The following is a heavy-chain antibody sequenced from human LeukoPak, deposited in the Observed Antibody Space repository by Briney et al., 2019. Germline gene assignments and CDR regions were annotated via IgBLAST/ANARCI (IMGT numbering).Heavy chain of an antibody. V-gene: IGHV3-23*01. D-gene: IGHD2-2*01. CDR1: GFTFSSYA. CDR3: AKDVRIVVVSAAGGFDS. J-gene: IGHJ4*02. CDR2: ISGSGRNT. Sequence: GGSLRLSCAASGFTFSSYAMSWVRQAPGKGLEWVSAISGSGRNTYYADPVKGRFAISRDNSNNTLHLQMNSLRAEDTAVYYCAKDVRIVVVSAAGGFDSWGQGTLVTVSS.